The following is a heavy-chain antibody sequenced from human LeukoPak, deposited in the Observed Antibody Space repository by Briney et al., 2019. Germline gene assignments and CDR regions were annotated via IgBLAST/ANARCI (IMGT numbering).Heavy chain of an antibody. J-gene: IGHJ3*02. CDR2: FSYDGSIK. V-gene: IGHV3-30*04. D-gene: IGHD3-16*01. Sequence: GSPRSFSGAAPEFTLSTYAINGSRKAPAKGLKGVELFSYDGSIKLNADSVQGRFTISRDSSKNTVDLQMNSLRVEDTAVYYCARGYRSYGDAFDIWGHGTLVTVS. CDR3: ARGYRSYGDAFDI. CDR1: EFTLSTYA.